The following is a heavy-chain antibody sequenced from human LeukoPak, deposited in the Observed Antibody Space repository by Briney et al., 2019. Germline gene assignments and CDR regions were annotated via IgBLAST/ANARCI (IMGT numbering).Heavy chain of an antibody. CDR1: GDSISGFY. Sequence: PSETLSLTCTVSGDSISGFYWSWIRQAAGKGLGWIGHIYTSGSTNYNPSLKSRVTMSVDMSKNQFSLKLRSVTAADTAVYYCARGGGSYYDFWSGKDPFDPWGQGTLVTVSS. D-gene: IGHD3-3*01. CDR2: IYTSGST. CDR3: ARGGGSYYDFWSGKDPFDP. J-gene: IGHJ5*02. V-gene: IGHV4-4*07.